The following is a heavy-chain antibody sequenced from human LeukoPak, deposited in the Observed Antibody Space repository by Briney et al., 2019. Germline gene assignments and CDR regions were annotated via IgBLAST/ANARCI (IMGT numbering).Heavy chain of an antibody. CDR2: MNPSSGNT. V-gene: IGHV1-8*01. D-gene: IGHD4/OR15-4a*01. J-gene: IGHJ4*02. CDR3: AKTYGGEDY. Sequence: ASVKVSCKASGYAFTNYNINWVRQATGQGFEWIGWMNPSSGNTGFDQKFQGRVTITRDTSISTAYMEVDDLRSEDTAVYYCAKTYGGEDYWGQGTLVTVSS. CDR1: GYAFTNYN.